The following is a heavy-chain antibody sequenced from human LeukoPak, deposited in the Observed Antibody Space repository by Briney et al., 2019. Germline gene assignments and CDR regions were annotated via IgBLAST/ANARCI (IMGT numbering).Heavy chain of an antibody. CDR1: GGSISSGSYY. J-gene: IGHJ6*04. CDR2: IYYSGST. D-gene: IGHD6-19*01. CDR3: ARTNRKWLVFETI. Sequence: SQTLSLTCTVSGGSISSGSYYWGWIRQPPGKGLEWIGSIYYSGSTYYNPSLKSRVTISVDTSKNQFSLKLSSVTAADTAVYYCARTNRKWLVFETIWGKETTVTISS. V-gene: IGHV4-39*01.